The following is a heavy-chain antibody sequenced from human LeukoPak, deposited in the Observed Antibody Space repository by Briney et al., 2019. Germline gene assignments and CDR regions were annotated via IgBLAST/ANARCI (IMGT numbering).Heavy chain of an antibody. CDR2: ISGKNDNP. J-gene: IGHJ4*02. Sequence: GASVKLSCKASGYTFSNFGINWVRQAPGQGLEWMGWISGKNDNPNYGQKFQGRFTLPTDSSTSTAYMELRKLRSDDTAVYYCARDGTSTDDYWGQGTLVTVSS. D-gene: IGHD2-2*01. CDR1: GYTFSNFG. V-gene: IGHV1-18*01. CDR3: ARDGTSTDDY.